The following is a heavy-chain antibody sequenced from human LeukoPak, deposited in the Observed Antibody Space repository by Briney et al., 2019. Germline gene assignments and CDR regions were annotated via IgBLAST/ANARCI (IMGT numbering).Heavy chain of an antibody. CDR3: ARLEYSSGPGFDY. CDR1: GFTVSSNY. J-gene: IGHJ4*02. CDR2: IYSGGST. Sequence: PGGSLRLSCAASGFTVSSNYMSWVRQAPGKGLEWVSVIYSGGSTYYADSVKGRFTISRDNSKNTLYLQMNSLRAEDTAVYYCARLEYSSGPGFDYWGQGTLVTVSS. D-gene: IGHD6-19*01. V-gene: IGHV3-66*04.